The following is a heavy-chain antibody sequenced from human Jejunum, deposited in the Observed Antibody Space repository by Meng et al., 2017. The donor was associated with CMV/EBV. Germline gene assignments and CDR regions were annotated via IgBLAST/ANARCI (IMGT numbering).Heavy chain of an antibody. Sequence: WVRQAPGKGLEWVGRIRGKAHSYATAYAASVKGRFTISRDESKNTAYLQMSSLKTEDTAVYYCTRADSSNYGSLFDSWGQGTLVTVSS. CDR3: TRADSSNYGSLFDS. V-gene: IGHV3-73*01. D-gene: IGHD4-11*01. CDR2: IRGKAHSYAT. J-gene: IGHJ4*02.